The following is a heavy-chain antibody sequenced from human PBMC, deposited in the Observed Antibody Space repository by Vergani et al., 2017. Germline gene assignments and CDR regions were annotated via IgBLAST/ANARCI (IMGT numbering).Heavy chain of an antibody. D-gene: IGHD3-3*01. J-gene: IGHJ4*02. CDR2: ISSSSSYI. Sequence: EVQLLESGGGLVKPGGSLRLSCAASGFTFSSYSMNWVRQAPGKGLEWVSSISSSSSYIYYADLVKGRFTISRDNAKNSLYLQMNSLRAEDTAVYYCARDLFYYYRSGYYTGFFDYWGQGLLVTVSS. V-gene: IGHV3-21*01. CDR1: GFTFSSYS. CDR3: ARDLFYYYRSGYYTGFFDY.